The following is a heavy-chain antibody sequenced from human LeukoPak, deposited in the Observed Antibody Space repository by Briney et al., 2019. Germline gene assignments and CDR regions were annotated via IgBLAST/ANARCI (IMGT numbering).Heavy chain of an antibody. CDR3: ARDGILCGITGTACYGMDV. D-gene: IGHD1-20*01. Sequence: KSSETLSLTCTVSGGSISSSTYYWGWIRQPPGKGLEWIGSIYYSGSTYYNPSLKSRVTISLDTSENQFSLKLSSVTAADTAVYYCARDGILCGITGTACYGMDVWGQGTTVTVSS. CDR2: IYYSGST. V-gene: IGHV4-39*07. J-gene: IGHJ6*02. CDR1: GGSISSSTYY.